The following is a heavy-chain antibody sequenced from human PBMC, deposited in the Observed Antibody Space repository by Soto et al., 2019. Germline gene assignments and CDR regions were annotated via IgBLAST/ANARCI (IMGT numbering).Heavy chain of an antibody. CDR1: GGTFSTYG. J-gene: IGHJ5*02. CDR2: IVPIFGVP. V-gene: IGHV1-69*01. CDR3: ARDVLVATMGNWFDP. D-gene: IGHD5-12*01. Sequence: QVQLVQSGAEVKKPGSSVKVSCKASGGTFSTYGLNWMRQAPGQGLEWMGGIVPIFGVPNYAQKFQGRVTITADDSTSTAYMDLNNLRSEDTAIYYCARDVLVATMGNWFDPWGQGTLVTVSS.